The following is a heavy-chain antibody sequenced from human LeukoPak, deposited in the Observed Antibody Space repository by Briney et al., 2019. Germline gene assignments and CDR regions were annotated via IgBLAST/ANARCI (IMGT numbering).Heavy chain of an antibody. Sequence: ASETLSLTCTVSGGSISTYYWSWIRQPPGKGLEWIGYIFYSGSTNYNPSLKSRVTISVDTSKNQFSLKLSSVTAADTAVYYCARAQGSITIFGVVNYYFDYWGQGTLVTVSS. J-gene: IGHJ4*02. CDR1: GGSISTYY. D-gene: IGHD3-3*01. V-gene: IGHV4-59*12. CDR3: ARAQGSITIFGVVNYYFDY. CDR2: IFYSGST.